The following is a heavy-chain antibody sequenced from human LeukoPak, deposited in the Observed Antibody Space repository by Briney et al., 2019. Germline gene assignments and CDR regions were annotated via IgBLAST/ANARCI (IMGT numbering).Heavy chain of an antibody. D-gene: IGHD7-27*01. CDR3: ARPLTGH. Sequence: PGGSLRLSCAASGFTFSSYAMHWVRQAPGKGLEWVAVISYDGSNKYYADSVKGRFTISRDNSKNTLYLQMNSLRAEDTAVYYCARPLTGHWGQGTLVTVSS. CDR1: GFTFSSYA. CDR2: ISYDGSNK. V-gene: IGHV3-30-3*01. J-gene: IGHJ4*02.